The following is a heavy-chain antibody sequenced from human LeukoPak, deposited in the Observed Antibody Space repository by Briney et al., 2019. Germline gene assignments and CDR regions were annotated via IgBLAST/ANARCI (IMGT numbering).Heavy chain of an antibody. Sequence: SETLSLTCTVSGGSISTYYWSWIRQPPGKGLEWIGYIYYTGSTNYNPSLESRVTISVDTSKSQFSLKLNSVTAADTPVYFCPRHGGWPDFAYWGQGPLVTVSS. J-gene: IGHJ4*02. CDR2: IYYTGST. CDR1: GGSISTYY. CDR3: PRHGGWPDFAY. D-gene: IGHD6-19*01. V-gene: IGHV4-59*08.